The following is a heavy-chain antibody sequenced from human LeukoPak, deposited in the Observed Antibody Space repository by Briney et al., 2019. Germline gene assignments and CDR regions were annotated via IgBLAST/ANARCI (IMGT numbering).Heavy chain of an antibody. Sequence: GGSLSFPCAAFDFTSSSNRRNWFGKPPGKGLEWVSSISSSSSYIYYADSVKGRFTISRDNAKNSLYLQMNSLRAEDTAVYYCARGSNPEDYMDVWGKGTTVTVSS. V-gene: IGHV3-21*01. CDR3: ARGSNPEDYMDV. CDR2: ISSSSSYI. CDR1: DFTSSSNR. J-gene: IGHJ6*03.